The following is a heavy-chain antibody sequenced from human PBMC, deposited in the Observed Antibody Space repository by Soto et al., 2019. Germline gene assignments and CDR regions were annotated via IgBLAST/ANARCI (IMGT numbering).Heavy chain of an antibody. D-gene: IGHD6-13*01. J-gene: IGHJ5*02. V-gene: IGHV3-21*01. CDR3: ARVGSWYSSSWYPSYNWFDP. CDR1: GLRFTSYG. Sequence: EVQLVESGGGLVKPGESLRLSCVASGLRFTSYGMSWVRQAPGRGLEWVSSITSGSGVTFYADSVKGRFTISRDNAKNSLQLQMNSLRAEDTAVYYCARVGSWYSSSWYPSYNWFDPWGQGTLVTVSS. CDR2: ITSGSGVT.